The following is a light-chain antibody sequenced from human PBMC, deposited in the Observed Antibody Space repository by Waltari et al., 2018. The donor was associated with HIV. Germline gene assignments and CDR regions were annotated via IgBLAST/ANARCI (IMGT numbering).Light chain of an antibody. V-gene: IGLV1-47*01. J-gene: IGLJ2*01. CDR2: RNN. CDR3: AAWDDSLSGV. Sequence: QSVLTQPPSASGTPGQRVTISCSGGSSNIGNNHVYWYQQFPGTAPKLLIYRNNQRPSGVPGGFSGSKSGTPASLVISGLRYEDEADYYCAAWDDSLSGVFGGGTKVTVL. CDR1: SSNIGNNH.